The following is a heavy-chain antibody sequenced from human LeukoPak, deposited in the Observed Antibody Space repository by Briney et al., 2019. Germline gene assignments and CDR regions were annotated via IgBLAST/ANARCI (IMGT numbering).Heavy chain of an antibody. J-gene: IGHJ4*02. Sequence: GGSLRLSCAASGFTFNKFWMSWVRQAPGKGLEWVANIKQDGSEKNYVDSVKGRFTISRDNAENSVSLQMNSLRAEDTAVYYCARDSLGGYGGFFDYWGQGTLVTVSS. CDR2: IKQDGSEK. V-gene: IGHV3-7*03. D-gene: IGHD3-3*01. CDR1: GFTFNKFW. CDR3: ARDSLGGYGGFFDY.